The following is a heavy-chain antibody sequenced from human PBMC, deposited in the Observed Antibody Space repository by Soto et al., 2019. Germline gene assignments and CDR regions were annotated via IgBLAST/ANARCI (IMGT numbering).Heavy chain of an antibody. CDR3: ARADYYDSSGYPQFDY. V-gene: IGHV1-69*02. Sequence: GASVKVSCKASGGTFSSYTISWVRQAPGQGLEWMGRIIPILGIANYAQKFQGRVTITADKSTSTAYMELSSLRSEDTAVYYCARADYYDSSGYPQFDYWGQGTLVTVSS. CDR2: IIPILGIA. D-gene: IGHD3-22*01. CDR1: GGTFSSYT. J-gene: IGHJ4*02.